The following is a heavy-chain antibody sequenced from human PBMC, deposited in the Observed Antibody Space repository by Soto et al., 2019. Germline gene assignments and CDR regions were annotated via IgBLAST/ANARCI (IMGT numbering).Heavy chain of an antibody. J-gene: IGHJ4*02. CDR3: ARDLGWAFDS. D-gene: IGHD6-19*01. Sequence: EVQLVESGGGSVQPGGSLRLSCAASGFTFSTFSMNWVRQAPGRGLEWISYISGGGRPISYADSVKGRFPISRDNAKNSLYLQMHSLTDEDTAVYYCARDLGWAFDSWGQGTLVTVSS. V-gene: IGHV3-48*02. CDR1: GFTFSTFS. CDR2: ISGGGRPI.